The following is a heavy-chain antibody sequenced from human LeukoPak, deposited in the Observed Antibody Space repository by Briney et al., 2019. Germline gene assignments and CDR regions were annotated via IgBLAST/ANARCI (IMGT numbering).Heavy chain of an antibody. D-gene: IGHD1-14*01. CDR1: GFTFSSYS. CDR2: ISSSSRYI. J-gene: IGHJ6*03. V-gene: IGHV3-21*01. CDR3: ARVPGRGDGGYYYYYMDV. Sequence: GGSLRLSCAASGFTFSSYSMNWVRQAPGKGLEWVSSISSSSRYIDYADSLKGRFTISRDNAKNSLYLQMNSLRAEDTAVYYCARVPGRGDGGYYYYYMDVWGKGTTVTVSS.